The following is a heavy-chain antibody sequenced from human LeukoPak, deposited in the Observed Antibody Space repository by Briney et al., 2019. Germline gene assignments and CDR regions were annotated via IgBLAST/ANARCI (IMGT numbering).Heavy chain of an antibody. CDR3: ASGGYSSGWYGSFDI. J-gene: IGHJ3*02. V-gene: IGHV4-39*01. Sequence: SETLSLTCTVSGASISSSDYYWGWIRQPPGKGLEWIGSLYSGGLTYYNPSLKSRVTISVDTSKNQFSLKVTSVTAADTAVYSCASGGYSSGWYGSFDIWGQWTVVAVSS. CDR2: LYSGGLT. D-gene: IGHD6-19*01. CDR1: GASISSSDYY.